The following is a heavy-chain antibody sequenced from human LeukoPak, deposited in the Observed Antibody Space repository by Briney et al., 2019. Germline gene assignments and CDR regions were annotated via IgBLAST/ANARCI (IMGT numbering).Heavy chain of an antibody. V-gene: IGHV3-23*01. CDR2: ISGSGGST. Sequence: GGSLRFSSAASGFTFSGYAMSWVRQAPGQGLEGVSAISGSGGSTYYADSVKGRFTISRDNSKNTLYLQMNSLRAEDTAVYYCAEDTRPYYDSSGYWGQGTLVTVSS. CDR3: AEDTRPYYDSSGY. CDR1: GFTFSGYA. D-gene: IGHD3-22*01. J-gene: IGHJ4*02.